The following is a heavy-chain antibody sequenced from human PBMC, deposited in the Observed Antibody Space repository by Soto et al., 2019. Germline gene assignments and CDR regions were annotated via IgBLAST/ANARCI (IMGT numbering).Heavy chain of an antibody. Sequence: GGSLRLSCGASGFTFSSYWMHWVRQAPGKGLVWVSRVNTDESRTSYADSVKGRFTISRDNAKNTLYLHMNSLRAEDTAVYYCARVLNGQWYFDYWGQGTQVTVSS. J-gene: IGHJ4*02. CDR2: VNTDESRT. CDR1: GFTFSSYW. V-gene: IGHV3-74*01. CDR3: ARVLNGQWYFDY. D-gene: IGHD6-19*01.